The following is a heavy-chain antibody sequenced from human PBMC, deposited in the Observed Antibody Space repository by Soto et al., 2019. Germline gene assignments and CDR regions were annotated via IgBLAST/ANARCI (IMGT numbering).Heavy chain of an antibody. CDR2: ISSNGGST. D-gene: IGHD2-15*01. J-gene: IGHJ4*02. V-gene: IGHV3-64D*06. CDR3: VKDESRYFSGIVVVVAATPGDY. Sequence: GGSLRLSCSASGFTFSSYAMHWVRQAPGEGLEYVSAISSNGGSTYYADSVKGRFTISRDNSKNTLYLQMSSLRAEDTAVYYCVKDESRYFSGIVVVVAATPGDYWGQGTLVTVSS. CDR1: GFTFSSYA.